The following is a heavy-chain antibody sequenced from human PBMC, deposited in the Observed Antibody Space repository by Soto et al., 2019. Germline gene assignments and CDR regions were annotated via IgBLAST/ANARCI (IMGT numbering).Heavy chain of an antibody. J-gene: IGHJ4*02. D-gene: IGHD3-22*01. Sequence: SVKVSCKASGGTFSSYAISWVRQAPGEGLEWMGGIIPIFGTANYAQKFQGRVTITADESTSTAYMELSSLRSEDTAVYYCARDRYYDSSGSTYFDHWRQGTLVTVSS. CDR1: GGTFSSYA. CDR2: IIPIFGTA. V-gene: IGHV1-69*13. CDR3: ARDRYYDSSGSTYFDH.